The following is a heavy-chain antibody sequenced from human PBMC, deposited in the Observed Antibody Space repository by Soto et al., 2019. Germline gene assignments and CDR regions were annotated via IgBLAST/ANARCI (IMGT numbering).Heavy chain of an antibody. D-gene: IGHD4-17*01. CDR3: ARAHTTRFDY. Sequence: PGGSLRLSCAASGFTFSTFAMHWVRQAPGKGPQWVAGISSDGFNKYYADSVKGRFTISRDNSKNTIYVQMNSLRGEDTADYYCARAHTTRFDYWGQGTPATV. CDR2: ISSDGFNK. V-gene: IGHV3-30*01. J-gene: IGHJ4*02. CDR1: GFTFSTFA.